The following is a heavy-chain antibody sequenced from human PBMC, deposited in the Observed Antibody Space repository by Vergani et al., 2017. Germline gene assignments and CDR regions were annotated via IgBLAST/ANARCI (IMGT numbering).Heavy chain of an antibody. J-gene: IGHJ4*02. CDR1: GFTFSSYG. D-gene: IGHD2-15*01. Sequence: QVQLVESGGGVVQPGRSLRLSCAASGFTFSSYGMHWVRQAPGKGLEWVAVISYDGSNKYYVDSVKGRFTISRDNAKNSLYLQMNSLRAEDTAVYYCARERRVVAARGGPADYWGQGTLVTVSS. CDR2: ISYDGSNK. CDR3: ARERRVVAARGGPADY. V-gene: IGHV3-30*03.